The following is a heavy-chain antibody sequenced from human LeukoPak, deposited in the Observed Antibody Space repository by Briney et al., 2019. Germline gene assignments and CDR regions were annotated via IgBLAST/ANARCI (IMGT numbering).Heavy chain of an antibody. CDR2: ISSSSSYT. J-gene: IGHJ3*02. V-gene: IGHV3-11*06. CDR3: ARVAAAGIGAFDI. Sequence: GGTLRLSCAASGFTFSDYYMSWIRQAAGKGLEWVSYISSSSSYTNYADSVKGRFTISRENAKNSLYLQMNSLRAEDTAVYYCARVAAAGIGAFDIWGQGTMVTVSS. CDR1: GFTFSDYY. D-gene: IGHD6-13*01.